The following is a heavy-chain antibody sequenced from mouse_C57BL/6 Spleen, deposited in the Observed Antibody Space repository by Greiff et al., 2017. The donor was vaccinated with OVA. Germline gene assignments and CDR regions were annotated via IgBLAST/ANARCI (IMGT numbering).Heavy chain of an antibody. CDR1: GYTFTDYE. CDR3: TRRTSTMVNSWFAY. J-gene: IGHJ3*01. CDR2: IDPETGGT. Sequence: QVQLQQSGAELVRPGASVTLSCKASGYTFTDYEMHWVKQTPVHGLEWIGAIDPETGGTAYNQKFKGKAIPTADKSSSTAYMELRSLTSEDSAVYYCTRRTSTMVNSWFAYWGQGTLVTVSA. D-gene: IGHD2-2*01. V-gene: IGHV1-15*01.